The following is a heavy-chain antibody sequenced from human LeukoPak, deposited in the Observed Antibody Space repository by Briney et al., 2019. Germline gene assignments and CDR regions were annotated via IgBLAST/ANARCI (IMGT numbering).Heavy chain of an antibody. V-gene: IGHV3-7*04. CDR2: INQDGTKK. CDR1: GFTFSGYW. J-gene: IGHJ6*02. D-gene: IGHD3-3*01. CDR3: ATEDFWRMDV. Sequence: PGGSLRLSCAASGFTFSGYWISWVRQAPGKGLECVAKINQDGTKKYYVDSVKGRFTISRDNAKNSLFLQMNSLRAEDTAVYYCATEDFWRMDVWGQGTTVTVSS.